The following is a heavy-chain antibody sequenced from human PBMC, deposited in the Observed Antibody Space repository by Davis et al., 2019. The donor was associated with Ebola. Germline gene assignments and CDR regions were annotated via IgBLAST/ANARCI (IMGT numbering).Heavy chain of an antibody. Sequence: PSETLSLTCTVSGGSISSGDYYWSWIRQPPGKGLEWIGYIYYSGSTYYNPSLKSRVTISVDTSKNQFSLKLSSVTAADTAVYYCARAEGGSYLTYYYYGMDVWGKGTTVTVSS. CDR3: ARAEGGSYLTYYYYGMDV. CDR2: IYYSGST. D-gene: IGHD3-16*02. V-gene: IGHV4-30-4*01. CDR1: GGSISSGDYY. J-gene: IGHJ6*04.